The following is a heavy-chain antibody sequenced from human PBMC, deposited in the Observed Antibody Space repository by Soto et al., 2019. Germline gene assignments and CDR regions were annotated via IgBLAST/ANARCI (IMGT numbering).Heavy chain of an antibody. V-gene: IGHV4-39*01. Sequence: PSEALSVTCIISVGSISISSYSWGWIRQSPGKGLDWIGSIYYRGSAYYNPSLKSRVTISVDTSKNQFSLKLRSVTAADTSVYYCARHPGIAAHFDFWGQGTLVTVSS. J-gene: IGHJ4*02. CDR3: ARHPGIAAHFDF. D-gene: IGHD6-13*01. CDR2: IYYRGSA. CDR1: VGSISISSYS.